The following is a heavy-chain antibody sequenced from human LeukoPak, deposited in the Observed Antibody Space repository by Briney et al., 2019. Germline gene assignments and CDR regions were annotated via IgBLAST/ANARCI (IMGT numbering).Heavy chain of an antibody. V-gene: IGHV3-30*04. CDR3: ARGVYIFLVGAFDC. D-gene: IGHD3-3*02. CDR2: ISYDGSNK. CDR1: GFTFSNYA. J-gene: IGHJ4*02. Sequence: GGSLRLSCAASGFTFSNYAMHWVRQAPGKGLEWVTVISYDGSNKYYADSVKGRFTISRDNSKNALYLQMDSLRAEDTAVYYCARGVYIFLVGAFDCWGQGTLVTVSS.